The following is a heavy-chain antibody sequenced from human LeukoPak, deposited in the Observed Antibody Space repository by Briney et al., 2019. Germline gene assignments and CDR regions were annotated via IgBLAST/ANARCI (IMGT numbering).Heavy chain of an antibody. CDR3: AGSSGLVTTILPDY. V-gene: IGHV4-59*01. D-gene: IGHD2-21*02. J-gene: IGHJ4*02. CDR2: IYYGGHA. Sequence: PSETLSLTCTVSRGSLRSYYWSWIRQAPRTGLEWIGYIYYGGHAVYNPSLKSRLSISLDTSKSQFSLNMNSVTTADTAAYYCAGSSGLVTTILPDYWGQGTLVTVSS. CDR1: RGSLRSYY.